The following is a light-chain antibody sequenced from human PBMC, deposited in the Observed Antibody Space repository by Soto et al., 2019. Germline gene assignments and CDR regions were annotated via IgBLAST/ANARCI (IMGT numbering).Light chain of an antibody. CDR1: QSVSSY. CDR3: QQRSIWPPIT. CDR2: DAS. J-gene: IGKJ5*01. V-gene: IGKV3-11*01. Sequence: EIVLTQSPATLSLSPGDRATLSCRASQSVSSYLAWYQQKPGQAPRLLIYDASNRATGIPARFSGSGSGTDFTLTIISLEAEDFAVYYCQQRSIWPPITFGQGTRLEFK.